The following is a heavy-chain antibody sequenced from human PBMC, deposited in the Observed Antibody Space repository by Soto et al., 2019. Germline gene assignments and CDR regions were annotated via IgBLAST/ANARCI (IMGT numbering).Heavy chain of an antibody. D-gene: IGHD6-19*01. Sequence: QVQLVQSGAEVKKPGASVKVSCKASGYTFTSYDINWVRQATGQGLEWMGWMNPNSGNTGYAQKFQGRGTMTRNTSISTSYIGLSRLRSEDTAVYFWARGYGSRLNNLAGIAVACTAFWFDPWGQGTLVTVSS. CDR3: ARGYGSRLNNLAGIAVACTAFWFDP. V-gene: IGHV1-8*01. J-gene: IGHJ5*02. CDR2: MNPNSGNT. CDR1: GYTFTSYD.